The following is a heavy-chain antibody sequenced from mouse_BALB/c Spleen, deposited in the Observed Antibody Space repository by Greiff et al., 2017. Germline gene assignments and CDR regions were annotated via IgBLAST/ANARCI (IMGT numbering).Heavy chain of an antibody. Sequence: EVKLVESGGDLVKPGGSLKLSCAASGFTFSSYGMSWVRQTPDKRLEWVATISSGGSYTYYPDSVKGRFTISRDNAKNTLYLQMSSLKSEDTAMYYCARHDGNDAMDYWGQGTSVTVSS. D-gene: IGHD2-3*01. CDR2: ISSGGSYT. CDR1: GFTFSSYG. J-gene: IGHJ4*01. CDR3: ARHDGNDAMDY. V-gene: IGHV5-6*02.